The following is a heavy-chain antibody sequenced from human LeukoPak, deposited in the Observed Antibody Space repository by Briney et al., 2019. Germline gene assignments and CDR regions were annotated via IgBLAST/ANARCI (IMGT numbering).Heavy chain of an antibody. CDR1: GYTFTGYY. CDR3: ARGSGGGAFDI. J-gene: IGHJ3*02. CDR2: IRPNSGGT. Sequence: GASVKVSCKTSGYTFTGYYLHWVRQAPGQGLEWMGWIRPNSGGTKNAQKFQGRVTMTRDTSISTAYMELNRLTSDDTAVYYCARGSGGGAFDIWGQGTMVTVSS. V-gene: IGHV1-2*02. D-gene: IGHD1-26*01.